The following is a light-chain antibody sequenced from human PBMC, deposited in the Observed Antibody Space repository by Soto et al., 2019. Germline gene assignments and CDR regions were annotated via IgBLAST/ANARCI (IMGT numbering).Light chain of an antibody. V-gene: IGLV2-14*01. CDR1: SSDVVGYNY. Sequence: QSALTQPASVSGSPGQSITISCTGTSSDVVGYNYVSWYQQHPGKAPKLMSYDVSNRPSGVSNRFSGSKSVNTASLTISGLQAEDEADYYCSSYTSSSTLVVFGGGTKLTVL. CDR2: DVS. J-gene: IGLJ2*01. CDR3: SSYTSSSTLVV.